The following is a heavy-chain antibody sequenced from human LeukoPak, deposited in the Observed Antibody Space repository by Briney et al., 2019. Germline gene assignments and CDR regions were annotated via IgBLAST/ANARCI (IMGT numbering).Heavy chain of an antibody. Sequence: SETLSLTCTVSGGSISSYYWSWIRQPPGKGLEWIGYIYYSGSTNYNPSLKSRVTISVDTSKNQFSLKLSSVTAADTAVYYCARDHDITIFRTNWFDPWGQGTLVTVSS. CDR2: IYYSGST. CDR3: ARDHDITIFRTNWFDP. J-gene: IGHJ5*02. CDR1: GGSISSYY. D-gene: IGHD3-3*01. V-gene: IGHV4-59*12.